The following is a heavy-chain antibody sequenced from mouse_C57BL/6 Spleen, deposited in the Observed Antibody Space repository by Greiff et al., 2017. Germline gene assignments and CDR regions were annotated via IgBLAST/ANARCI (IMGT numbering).Heavy chain of an antibody. V-gene: IGHV5-4*01. D-gene: IGHD2-4*01. CDR3: AREGIYYDYDRARFDY. Sequence: EVKLVESGGGLVKPGGSLKLSCAASGFTFSSYAMSWVRQTPEKRLEWVATISDGGSYTYYPDNVKGRFTISRDNAKNNLYLQMSHLKSEDTAMYYCAREGIYYDYDRARFDYWGQGTTLTVSS. CDR1: GFTFSSYA. CDR2: ISDGGSYT. J-gene: IGHJ2*01.